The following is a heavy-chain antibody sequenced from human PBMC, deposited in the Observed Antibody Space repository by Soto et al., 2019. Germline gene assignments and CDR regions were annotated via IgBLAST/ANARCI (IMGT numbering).Heavy chain of an antibody. Sequence: ASVKVSCKASGYTFTRNAIHWVRQAPGQRLEWIGKIDAGNGNTKYSQKFQGRVAITRDTSASAAYMELSTLGSEDTSIYYCARSETDYSTFDYWGQGTLVTVSS. D-gene: IGHD3-9*01. CDR3: ARSETDYSTFDY. V-gene: IGHV1-3*01. CDR1: GYTFTRNA. CDR2: IDAGNGNT. J-gene: IGHJ4*02.